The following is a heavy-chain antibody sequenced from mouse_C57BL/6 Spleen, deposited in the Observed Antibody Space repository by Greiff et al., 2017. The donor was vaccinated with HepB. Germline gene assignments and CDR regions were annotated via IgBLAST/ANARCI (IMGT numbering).Heavy chain of an antibody. CDR3: ARPNYYGSSHFDY. CDR1: GFTFSDYG. D-gene: IGHD1-1*01. CDR2: ISSGSSTI. V-gene: IGHV5-17*01. Sequence: EVKLEESGGGLVKPGGSLKLSCAASGFTFSDYGMHWVRQAPEKGLEWVAYISSGSSTIYYADTVKGRFTISRDNAKNTLFLQMTSLRSEDTAMYYCARPNYYGSSHFDYWGQGTTLTVSS. J-gene: IGHJ2*01.